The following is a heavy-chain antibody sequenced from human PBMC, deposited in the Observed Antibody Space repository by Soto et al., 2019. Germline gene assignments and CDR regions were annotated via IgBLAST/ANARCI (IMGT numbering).Heavy chain of an antibody. CDR3: ATTYSSSRYYFDY. CDR2: IDPSDSYT. Sequence: PGESLKISCKGSGYSFTSYWISWVRQMPGKGLEWMGRIDPSDSYTNYSPSFQGHVTISADKSISTAYLQWSSLKASDTAMYYCATTYSSSRYYFDYWGQGTLVTVSS. V-gene: IGHV5-10-1*01. J-gene: IGHJ4*02. D-gene: IGHD6-6*01. CDR1: GYSFTSYW.